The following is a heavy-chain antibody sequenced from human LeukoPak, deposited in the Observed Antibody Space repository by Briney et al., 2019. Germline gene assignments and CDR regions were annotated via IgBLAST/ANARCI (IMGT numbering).Heavy chain of an antibody. Sequence: GGSLGLSCAASGFTFSNYWMHWVRQAPGKGLVWVSRINTDGSSKSYADSVKGRFTTSRDNAKNTVYLQMTSLRAEDTAVYYCIRDSFSGNYWGQGTLVTVSS. V-gene: IGHV3-74*01. J-gene: IGHJ4*02. D-gene: IGHD1-26*01. CDR2: INTDGSSK. CDR3: IRDSFSGNY. CDR1: GFTFSNYW.